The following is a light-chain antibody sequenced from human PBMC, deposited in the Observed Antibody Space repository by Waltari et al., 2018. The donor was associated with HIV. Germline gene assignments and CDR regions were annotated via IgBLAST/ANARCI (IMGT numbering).Light chain of an antibody. Sequence: ENVLTQSPGTLSLSPGERATLSCRASQSVSVSYLAWYQQRPGQAPRPLIYATSSRATGIPDRFSGSVSGTDFTLTITRLEPEDFAVYYCQQYGSSPGTFGQGTKVEIK. V-gene: IGKV3-20*01. J-gene: IGKJ1*01. CDR3: QQYGSSPGT. CDR1: QSVSVSY. CDR2: ATS.